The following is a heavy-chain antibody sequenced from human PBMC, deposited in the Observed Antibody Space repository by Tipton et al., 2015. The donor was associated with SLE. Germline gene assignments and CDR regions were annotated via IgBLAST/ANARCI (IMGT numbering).Heavy chain of an antibody. CDR1: GYSINSDSY. J-gene: IGHJ5*02. CDR2: IYHSGTT. D-gene: IGHD2-15*01. Sequence: TLSLTCTVTGYSINSDSYWGWIRQPPGKGLGWIGSIYHSGTTYYNPSPESRVTISVDTSKSQFSLRLNSVTAADTAVYYCVRENGLEYCSGGSCSWFDPWGQGTLVTVSS. CDR3: VRENGLEYCSGGSCSWFDP. V-gene: IGHV4-38-2*02.